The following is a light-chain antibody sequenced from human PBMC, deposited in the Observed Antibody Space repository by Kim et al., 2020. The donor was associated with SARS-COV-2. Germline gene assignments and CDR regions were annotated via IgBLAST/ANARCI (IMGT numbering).Light chain of an antibody. V-gene: IGLV6-57*01. Sequence: GKTVTISCTLSSGNIADNYVQWHQQRPGSPRTTVIYEDNQRPAGVPDRFSGAIDSSCKFATVTISGLKTEDEADYYCQSYDSTNVVFGGGTQLTVL. J-gene: IGLJ2*01. CDR3: QSYDSTNVV. CDR1: SGNIADNY. CDR2: EDN.